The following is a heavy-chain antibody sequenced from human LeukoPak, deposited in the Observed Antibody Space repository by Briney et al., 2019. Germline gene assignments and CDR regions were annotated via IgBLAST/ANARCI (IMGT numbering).Heavy chain of an antibody. V-gene: IGHV3-23*01. CDR2: ISSSGGST. J-gene: IGHJ4*02. Sequence: PGGSLRLSCAASGFTFSSYAMSWVRQAPGKGLEWVSAISSSGGSTYYADSVKGRFTISRDNSKNTLYLQMNSLRAEDTAVYYCAKGSGYDTDFDYWGQGTLVTVSS. D-gene: IGHD3-9*01. CDR3: AKGSGYDTDFDY. CDR1: GFTFSSYA.